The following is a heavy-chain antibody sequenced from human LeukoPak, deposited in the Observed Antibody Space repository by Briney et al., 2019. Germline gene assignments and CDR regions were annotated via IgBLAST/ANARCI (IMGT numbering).Heavy chain of an antibody. D-gene: IGHD1-20*01. CDR3: ARDVTGTTLDYYYGMDV. CDR2: IYYSGST. CDR1: GGSISSYY. J-gene: IGHJ6*02. Sequence: SETLSLTCTVSGGSISSYYWSWIRQPPGKGLEWIGYIYYSGSTNYNPSLKSRVTISVATSKNQFSLKLSSVTAADTAVYYCARDVTGTTLDYYYGMDVWGQGTTVTVSS. V-gene: IGHV4-59*01.